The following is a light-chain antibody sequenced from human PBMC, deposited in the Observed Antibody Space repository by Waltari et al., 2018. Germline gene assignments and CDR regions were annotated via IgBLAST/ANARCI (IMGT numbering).Light chain of an antibody. V-gene: IGKV3-11*01. J-gene: IGKJ2*01. Sequence: GERATFSCRASQSVSTQLAWYQHKPGQAPRLVIADASVRATGIPARFSGSGSGTDFTLAFISVEPEDLAVYYCHQRGSWPNTFGQGTKLEIK. CDR2: DAS. CDR3: HQRGSWPNT. CDR1: QSVSTQ.